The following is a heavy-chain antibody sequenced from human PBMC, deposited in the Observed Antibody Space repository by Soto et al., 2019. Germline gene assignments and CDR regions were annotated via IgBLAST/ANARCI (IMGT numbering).Heavy chain of an antibody. V-gene: IGHV4-39*01. CDR3: ARHKSENWFDP. J-gene: IGHJ5*02. Sequence: SETLSLTCTVSGGSISSSSYYRGWIRQPPGKGLEWIGSIYYSGSTYYNPSLKSRVTISVDTSKNQFSLKLSSVTAADTAVYYCARHKSENWFDPWGQGTLVTVSS. CDR1: GGSISSSSYY. CDR2: IYYSGST.